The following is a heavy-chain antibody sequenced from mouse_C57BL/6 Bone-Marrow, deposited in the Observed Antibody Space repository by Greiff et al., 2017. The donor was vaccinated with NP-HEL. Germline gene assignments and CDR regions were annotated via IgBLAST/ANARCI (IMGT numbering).Heavy chain of an antibody. CDR3: AREWTITTVVARNYFDY. D-gene: IGHD1-1*01. CDR2: IDPSDSYT. J-gene: IGHJ2*01. CDR1: GYTFTSYW. V-gene: IGHV1-59*01. Sequence: QVQLQQPGAELVRPGTSVKLSCKASGYTFTSYWLHWVKQRPGQGLEWIGVIDPSDSYTNYNQKFKGKATLTVDTSSSTAYMQLSSLTSEDSSVYYCAREWTITTVVARNYFDYWGQGTTLTVSS.